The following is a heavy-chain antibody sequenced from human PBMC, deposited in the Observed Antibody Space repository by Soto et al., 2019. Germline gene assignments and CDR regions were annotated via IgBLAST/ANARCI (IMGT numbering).Heavy chain of an antibody. D-gene: IGHD4-17*01. J-gene: IGHJ1*01. CDR2: IWYDGSNK. Sequence: GGSLRLSCAASGFTFSSYGMHWVRQAPGKGLEWVAVIWYDGSNKYYADSVKGRFTISRDNSKNTLYLQMNSLRAEDTAVYYCARDGTYGDYVSMFVVWGQGTLVTVS. CDR1: GFTFSSYG. CDR3: ARDGTYGDYVSMFVV. V-gene: IGHV3-33*01.